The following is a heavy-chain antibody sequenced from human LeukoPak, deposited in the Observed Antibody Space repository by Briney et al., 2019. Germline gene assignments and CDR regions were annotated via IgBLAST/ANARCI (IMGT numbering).Heavy chain of an antibody. CDR1: GFTFSSYS. Sequence: GGPMRLSCAASGFTFSSYSMNWVRQAPGKGLEWVSSISSSGSYIYYADSVKGRFTISRDNAKNSLYLQMNRLRAEDTALYNCAKDYSGSYYALDYWGQGTLVTVST. D-gene: IGHD1-26*01. CDR2: ISSSGSYI. CDR3: AKDYSGSYYALDY. V-gene: IGHV3-21*04. J-gene: IGHJ4*02.